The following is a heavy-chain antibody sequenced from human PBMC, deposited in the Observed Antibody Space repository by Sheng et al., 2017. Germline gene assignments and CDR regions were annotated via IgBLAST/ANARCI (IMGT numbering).Heavy chain of an antibody. CDR2: IYTSGST. Sequence: QVQLQESGPGLVKPSETLSLTCTVSGGSISSYYWSWIRQPAGKGLEWIGRIYTSGSTNYNPSLKSRVTMSVDTSKNQFSLKLSSVTAADTAVYYCARDASAAAGTGISYYYYYMDVWGKGTTVTV. J-gene: IGHJ6*03. CDR1: GGSISSYY. CDR3: ARDASAAAGTGISYYYYYMDV. D-gene: IGHD6-13*01. V-gene: IGHV4-4*07.